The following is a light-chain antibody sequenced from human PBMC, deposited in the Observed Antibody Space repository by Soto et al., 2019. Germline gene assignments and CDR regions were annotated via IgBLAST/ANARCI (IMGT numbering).Light chain of an antibody. CDR1: SSDVGGHNY. CDR2: DVN. Sequence: QSALTQPASVSGAPGQSITISCTGGSSDVGGHNYVSWYQHNPGKAPKLLIYDVNNRPSGVSNRFSGSKSGIKASLTISGLQAEDEADYYCNSYTSSGTVVFGGGTKLTVL. J-gene: IGLJ3*02. V-gene: IGLV2-14*03. CDR3: NSYTSSGTVV.